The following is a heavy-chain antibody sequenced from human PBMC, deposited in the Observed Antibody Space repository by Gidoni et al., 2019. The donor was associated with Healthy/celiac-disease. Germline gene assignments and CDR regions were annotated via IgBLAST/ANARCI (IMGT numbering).Heavy chain of an antibody. Sequence: EVQLVESGGGLVQPGGSLKLSCAASGFPFTGPAMHWVRQASGKGLAWVGRIRSKAKSYATAYAASVKGRFTISRDDSKNTAYLQMNSLKTEDTAVYYCTRLMAGVGATRNGYWGQGTLVTVSS. V-gene: IGHV3-73*02. D-gene: IGHD1-26*01. J-gene: IGHJ4*02. CDR1: GFPFTGPA. CDR2: IRSKAKSYAT. CDR3: TRLMAGVGATRNGY.